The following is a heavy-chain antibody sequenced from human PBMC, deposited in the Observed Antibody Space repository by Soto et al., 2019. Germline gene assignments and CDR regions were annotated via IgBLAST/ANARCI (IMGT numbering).Heavy chain of an antibody. CDR3: ARDGRLGYCSGGSCLDAFDI. CDR1: GYTFASYG. D-gene: IGHD2-15*01. CDR2: ISAYNGNT. V-gene: IGHV1-18*01. Sequence: ASVKVSCKASGYTFASYGISWVRQAPGQGLEWMGWISAYNGNTNYAQKLQGRVTMTTDTSTSTAYTELRSLRSDDTAVYYCARDGRLGYCSGGSCLDAFDIWGQGKMVTVSS. J-gene: IGHJ3*02.